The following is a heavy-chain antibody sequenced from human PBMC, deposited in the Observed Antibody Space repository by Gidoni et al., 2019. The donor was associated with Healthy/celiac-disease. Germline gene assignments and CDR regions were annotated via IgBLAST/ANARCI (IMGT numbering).Heavy chain of an antibody. Sequence: QVQLQESGPGLVKPSQTLSLTCTVPGGSISSGSYYWSWIRQPAGKGLEWIGRIYTSGSTNYNPSLKSRVTISVDTSKNQFSLKLSSVTAADTAVYYCARAYYYDSSGYYFPYGMDVWGQGTTVTVSS. J-gene: IGHJ6*02. CDR2: IYTSGST. CDR1: GGSISSGSYY. V-gene: IGHV4-61*02. CDR3: ARAYYYDSSGYYFPYGMDV. D-gene: IGHD3-22*01.